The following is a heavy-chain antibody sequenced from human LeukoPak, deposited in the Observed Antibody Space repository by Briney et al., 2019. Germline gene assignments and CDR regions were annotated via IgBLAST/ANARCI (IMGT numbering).Heavy chain of an antibody. Sequence: AASVKVSCKASGYTFTSYGISWVRQAPGQGLEWMGWISAYNGNTNYAQKLQGRVTMTTDTSTSTAYMELRSLRSDDTAVYYCARDLCSSTSCYAESDYWGQGTLVTVSS. CDR1: GYTFTSYG. CDR2: ISAYNGNT. CDR3: ARDLCSSTSCYAESDY. D-gene: IGHD2-2*01. J-gene: IGHJ4*02. V-gene: IGHV1-18*01.